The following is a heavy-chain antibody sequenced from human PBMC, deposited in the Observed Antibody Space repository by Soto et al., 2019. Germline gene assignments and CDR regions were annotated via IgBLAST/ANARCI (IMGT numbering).Heavy chain of an antibody. Sequence: SETLSLTCAVSGGSISSSNWWSWVRQPPGKGLEWIGEIYHSGSTNYNPSLKSRVTISVDKSKNQFSLKLSSVTAADTAVYYCARNPQLVSLPFFDYWGQGTLVTVSS. D-gene: IGHD6-13*01. CDR1: GGSISSSNW. CDR3: ARNPQLVSLPFFDY. V-gene: IGHV4-4*02. J-gene: IGHJ4*02. CDR2: IYHSGST.